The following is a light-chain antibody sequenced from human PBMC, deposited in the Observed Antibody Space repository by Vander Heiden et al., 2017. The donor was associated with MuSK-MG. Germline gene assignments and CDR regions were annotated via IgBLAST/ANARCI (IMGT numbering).Light chain of an antibody. CDR1: QSVSSY. V-gene: IGKV3-11*01. J-gene: IGKJ2*01. CDR3: QQRSNWSYT. Sequence: IVLTPSPSTLSLSPGERATLSCRASQSVSSYLAWYQQKPGQAPRLLIYDASNRATGIPARFSGSGSGTDFTLTISSLEPEDFAVYYCQQRSNWSYTFGQGTKLEIK. CDR2: DAS.